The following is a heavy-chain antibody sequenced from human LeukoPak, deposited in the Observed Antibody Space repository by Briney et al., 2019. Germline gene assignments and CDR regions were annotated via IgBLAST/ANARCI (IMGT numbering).Heavy chain of an antibody. Sequence: SETLSLTCTVSGGSISSYYWSWIRQPAGKGLEWIGRIYTSGSTNYNPSLESRVTISVDKSKNQFSLKLSSVTAADTAVYYCASWGAATPPGGRYYYYYYMDVWGKGTTVTVSS. CDR3: ASWGAATPPGGRYYYYYYMDV. J-gene: IGHJ6*03. CDR1: GGSISSYY. D-gene: IGHD2-15*01. CDR2: IYTSGST. V-gene: IGHV4-4*07.